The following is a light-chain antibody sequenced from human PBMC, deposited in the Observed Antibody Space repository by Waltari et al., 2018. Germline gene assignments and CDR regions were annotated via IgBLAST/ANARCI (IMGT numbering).Light chain of an antibody. Sequence: QSALTQPRSVSGSPGQSVTISCTGTSSDVGGSNYVSWYQHHPGKAPKLIIYDVPKRPSGVPDRFSASKSDNTASLTISGLQAEDEADYYCCSYAGSITFWVFGGGTKLTVL. CDR2: DVP. CDR3: CSYAGSITFWV. J-gene: IGLJ3*02. CDR1: SSDVGGSNY. V-gene: IGLV2-11*01.